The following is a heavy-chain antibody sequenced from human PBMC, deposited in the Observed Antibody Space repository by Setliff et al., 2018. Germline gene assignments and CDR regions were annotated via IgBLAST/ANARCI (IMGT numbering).Heavy chain of an antibody. Sequence: GESLKISCAASGLTFSSYAMSWVRQAPGKGLEWVSAISGSGGNTYYADSVKGRFTISRDNSKNTLYLQMNSLRAEDTAAYYCAKSRGSGAGSWDSWGQGTLVTVSS. CDR2: ISGSGGNT. CDR1: GLTFSSYA. V-gene: IGHV3-23*01. J-gene: IGHJ4*02. CDR3: AKSRGSGAGSWDS. D-gene: IGHD3-10*01.